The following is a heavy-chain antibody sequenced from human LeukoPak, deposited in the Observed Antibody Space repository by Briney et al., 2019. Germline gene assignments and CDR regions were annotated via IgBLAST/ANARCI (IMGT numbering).Heavy chain of an antibody. CDR3: ARDWGSTTTPNWFDP. J-gene: IGHJ5*02. CDR2: ISPYNRNT. CDR1: GYTFNNYG. V-gene: IGHV1-18*01. Sequence: ASVKVSCKASGYTFNNYGISWVRQAPGQGLAWMGWISPYNRNTDYVQKFQGRLTMTTDTSTNTVYMELRNLGYDDTAIYYCARDWGSTTTPNWFDPWGQGTLVSVSS. D-gene: IGHD2-15*01.